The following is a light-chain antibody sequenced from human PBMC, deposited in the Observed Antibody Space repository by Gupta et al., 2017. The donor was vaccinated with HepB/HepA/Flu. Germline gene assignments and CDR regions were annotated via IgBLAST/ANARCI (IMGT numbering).Light chain of an antibody. CDR3: QQSYSTPCS. CDR1: QSISSY. CDR2: AAS. J-gene: IGKJ2*04. V-gene: IGKV1-39*01. Sequence: DMHMTQSPSSLSASVGDRVTITCRASQSISSYLNWYQQKPGKAPKLLIYAASSLQSGFPSRFSGSGSGTDFTLTISSLQPEDFATYYCQQSYSTPCSFGQGTKLEIK.